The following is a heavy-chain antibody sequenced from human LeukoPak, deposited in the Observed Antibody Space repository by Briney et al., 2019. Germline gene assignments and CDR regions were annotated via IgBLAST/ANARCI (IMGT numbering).Heavy chain of an antibody. CDR3: AKEGEGYH. CDR2: IRWDGGST. V-gene: IGHV3-43*01. Sequence: PGGSLRLSCAASGFTFDDYTMHWVRQAPGKGLEWVSLIRWDGGSTYYADSVKGRFTISRDNSKNSLYLQMNSLRTEDTGLYYYAKEGEGYHWGQGTMVTVSS. D-gene: IGHD5-24*01. CDR1: GFTFDDYT. J-gene: IGHJ3*01.